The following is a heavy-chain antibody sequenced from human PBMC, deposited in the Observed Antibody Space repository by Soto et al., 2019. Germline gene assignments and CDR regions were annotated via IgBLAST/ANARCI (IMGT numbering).Heavy chain of an antibody. CDR1: GFTFSNHA. V-gene: IGHV3-23*01. D-gene: IGHD1-1*01. J-gene: IGHJ4*02. CDR2: LSISDGGT. Sequence: PGGSLRLSCVASGFTFSNHAMSWVHQAPGKGLEWVAGLSISDGGTYYADSVKGRFITSRDNPKSTLYLQMNSLRAEDTAVYYCVKEIERFDAWGQGTQVTVSS. CDR3: VKEIERFDA.